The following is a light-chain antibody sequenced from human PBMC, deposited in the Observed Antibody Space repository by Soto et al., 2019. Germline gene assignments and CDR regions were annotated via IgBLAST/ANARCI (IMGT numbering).Light chain of an antibody. CDR1: SSNIGSYY. V-gene: IGLV1-47*01. J-gene: IGLJ1*01. CDR2: RNN. CDR3: ATWDDGLDV. Sequence: QSVLTQPPSASGTPGQSVTISCSGSSSNIGSYYVYWYQQLPGTAPKLLIYRNNLRPSGVPDRFSGSKSGTSASLAISGLRSEDEGDYYCATWDDGLDVFGTWTKLTVL.